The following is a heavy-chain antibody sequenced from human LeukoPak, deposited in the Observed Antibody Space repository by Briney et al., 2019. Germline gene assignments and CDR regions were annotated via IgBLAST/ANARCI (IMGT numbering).Heavy chain of an antibody. CDR3: ARGVATMGDHDY. D-gene: IGHD5-12*01. CDR2: IRFDGSYN. V-gene: IGHV3-30*02. CDR1: RFTFSSYG. J-gene: IGHJ4*02. Sequence: GGSLRLSCAASRFTFSSYGMHWVRQAPGKGLEWVAFIRFDGSYNYYADSVKGRFTISRDNSKNTLYLQMNSLRAEDTAVYYCARGVATMGDHDYWGQGTLVTVSS.